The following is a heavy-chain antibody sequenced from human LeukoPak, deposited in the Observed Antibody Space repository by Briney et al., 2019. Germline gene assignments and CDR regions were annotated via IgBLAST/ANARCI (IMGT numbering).Heavy chain of an antibody. D-gene: IGHD3-22*01. CDR2: FDPEDGET. Sequence: ASVKVSCKVSGYTLTELSMHWVRQAPGKGLEWMGGFDPEDGETIYAQKFQGRVTMTEDTSTDTAYMELSSLRSEDTAVYYCATVSHSGYYGGYFDYWGQGTLVTVSS. V-gene: IGHV1-24*01. J-gene: IGHJ4*02. CDR1: GYTLTELS. CDR3: ATVSHSGYYGGYFDY.